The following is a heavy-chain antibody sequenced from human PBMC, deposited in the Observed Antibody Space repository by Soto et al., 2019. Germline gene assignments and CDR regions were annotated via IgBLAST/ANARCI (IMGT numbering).Heavy chain of an antibody. CDR3: ATSYRGRRYYYYYMDV. Sequence: SETLSLTCTVSGGSISSYYWSWIRRPPGKGLEWIGYIYYSGSTNYNPSLKSRVTISVDTSKNQFSLKLSSVTAADTAVYYCATSYRGRRYYYYYMDVWGKGTTVTVSS. V-gene: IGHV4-59*08. J-gene: IGHJ6*03. CDR2: IYYSGST. CDR1: GGSISSYY.